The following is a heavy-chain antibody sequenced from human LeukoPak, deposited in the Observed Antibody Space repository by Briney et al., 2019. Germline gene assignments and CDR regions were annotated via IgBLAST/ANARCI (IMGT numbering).Heavy chain of an antibody. D-gene: IGHD6-19*01. J-gene: IGHJ4*02. CDR1: GFTFSSYG. CDR2: ISGSGGST. V-gene: IGHV3-23*01. Sequence: PGGSLRLSCAASGFTFSSYGVSWVRQAPGKGLEWVSAISGSGGSTYYADSVKGRFTISRDNSKNTLYLQMNSLRAEDTAVYYCARDMSSGWYSNFDYWGQGTLVTVSS. CDR3: ARDMSSGWYSNFDY.